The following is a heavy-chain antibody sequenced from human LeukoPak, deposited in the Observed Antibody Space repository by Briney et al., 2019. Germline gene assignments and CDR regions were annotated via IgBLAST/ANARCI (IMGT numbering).Heavy chain of an antibody. Sequence: ALVKVSCKTSGGTFSSYAIHWVRQATGQGLEWMGGIIPISATVNYAQKFQGRVAITADGSTTTAYMELSSLRSDDTAVYFCARIVLGAFNWFDPWGQGTLVTVSS. J-gene: IGHJ5*02. V-gene: IGHV1-69*01. D-gene: IGHD1-26*01. CDR2: IIPISATV. CDR1: GGTFSSYA. CDR3: ARIVLGAFNWFDP.